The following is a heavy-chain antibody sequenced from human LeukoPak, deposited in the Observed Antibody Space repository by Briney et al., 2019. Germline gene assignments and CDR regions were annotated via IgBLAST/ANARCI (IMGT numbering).Heavy chain of an antibody. Sequence: RSSETLSLTCTVSGGSIRSYYRSWIRQPAGKGLEWIGRFYLSGSTKYNPSLKSRVTISVDPCLNQSSLRLNSVTAADTAVYYCARDFLLQSEGLFYDWGKGTLVTVS. CDR2: FYLSGST. CDR3: ARDFLLQSEGLFYD. D-gene: IGHD2-21*01. V-gene: IGHV4-4*07. J-gene: IGHJ4*02. CDR1: GGSIRSYY.